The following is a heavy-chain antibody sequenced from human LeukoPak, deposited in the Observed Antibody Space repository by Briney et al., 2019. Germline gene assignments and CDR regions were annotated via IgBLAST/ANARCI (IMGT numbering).Heavy chain of an antibody. CDR2: INTDGSTT. Sequence: GGSLRLSCAASGFTFSGYWMHWVLQAPGKGLVWVSIINTDGSTTRYADSVKGRFTISRDNAKNTLYLQINSPRVEDTAVYFCARDTSRTMDVWGQGTTVTV. CDR1: GFTFSGYW. CDR3: ARDTSRTMDV. D-gene: IGHD2/OR15-2a*01. V-gene: IGHV3-74*01. J-gene: IGHJ6*02.